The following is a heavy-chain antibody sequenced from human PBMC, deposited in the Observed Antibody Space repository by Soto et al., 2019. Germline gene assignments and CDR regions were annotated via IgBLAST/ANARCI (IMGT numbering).Heavy chain of an antibody. CDR2: IYHSGST. D-gene: IGHD3-22*01. CDR1: GGSISSSNW. J-gene: IGHJ4*02. CDR3: ARGPPLYDSSGYYPYYFDY. V-gene: IGHV4-4*02. Sequence: SETLSLTCAVSGGSISSSNWWSWVRQPPGKGLEWIGEIYHSGSTNYNPSLKSRVTISVDKSKNQFSLKLSSVTAADTAVYYCARGPPLYDSSGYYPYYFDYWGQGTLVTVSS.